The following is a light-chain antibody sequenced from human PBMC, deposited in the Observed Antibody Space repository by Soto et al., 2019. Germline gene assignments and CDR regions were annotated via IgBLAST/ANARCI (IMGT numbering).Light chain of an antibody. CDR3: QQYGSSGT. Sequence: EIVLTQSPGTLSLSPGERATHSCRASQRVSNNYLARYQQKPGQAPRLLFYGASNRATGIPDRFSGSGCGTDFTRNSSRLEPEDFAVYYCQQYGSSGTFGQGAKVEIK. J-gene: IGKJ1*01. CDR2: GAS. CDR1: QRVSNNY. V-gene: IGKV3-20*01.